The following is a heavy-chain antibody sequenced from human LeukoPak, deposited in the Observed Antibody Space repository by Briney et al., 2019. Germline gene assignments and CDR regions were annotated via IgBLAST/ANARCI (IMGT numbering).Heavy chain of an antibody. CDR2: IGSSSSTV. D-gene: IGHD2-2*02. J-gene: IGHJ4*02. CDR3: ARDHLYTVNFDY. CDR1: GFTFSSYS. Sequence: GGSLRLSCAASGFTFSSYSMNWVRQAPGKGLEWVSYIGSSSSTVHYADSVEGRFTISRDNANNSLYLQMNSLRAEDTAVYYCARDHLYTVNFDYWGQGTLVTVSS. V-gene: IGHV3-48*01.